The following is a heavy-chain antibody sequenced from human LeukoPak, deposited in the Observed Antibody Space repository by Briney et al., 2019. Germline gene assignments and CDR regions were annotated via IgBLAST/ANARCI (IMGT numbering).Heavy chain of an antibody. D-gene: IGHD2-15*01. V-gene: IGHV4-39*07. CDR2: IFYNGRA. Sequence: SETLSLTCTVSGDSFPSTSYYWGWIRQPPGKGLEWIGSIFYNGRAHYDPSLQSRVTISVDTSKNQFSLKLSSVTAADTAVYYCAREDGVDCSGGSCYHDAFDIWGQGTMVTVSS. CDR1: GDSFPSTSYY. CDR3: AREDGVDCSGGSCYHDAFDI. J-gene: IGHJ3*02.